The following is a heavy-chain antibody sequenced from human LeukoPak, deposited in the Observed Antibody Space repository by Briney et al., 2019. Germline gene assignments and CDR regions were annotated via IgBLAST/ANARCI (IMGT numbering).Heavy chain of an antibody. CDR2: IYYSGST. Sequence: PSETLSLTCTVSGGSISSSSYYWGWIRQPPGKGLEWIGSIYYSGSTYYNPSLKSRVTISVDTSKNQFSLKLSSVTAADTAVYYCARDSYDSTFIPVAHFDYWGQGTLVTVSS. J-gene: IGHJ4*02. CDR3: ARDSYDSTFIPVAHFDY. V-gene: IGHV4-39*07. CDR1: GGSISSSSYY. D-gene: IGHD3-22*01.